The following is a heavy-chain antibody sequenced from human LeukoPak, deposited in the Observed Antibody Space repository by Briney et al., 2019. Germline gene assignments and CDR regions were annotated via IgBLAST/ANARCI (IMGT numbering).Heavy chain of an antibody. D-gene: IGHD3-22*01. V-gene: IGHV1-8*03. CDR3: ARGPPWLLLY. Sequence: ASVKVSCKASGGTFSSYAISWVRQAPGQGLEWMGWMNPNSGNTGYAQKFQGRVTITRNTSISTAYMELSSLRSEDTAVYYCARGPPWLLLYWGQGTLVTVSS. CDR2: MNPNSGNT. CDR1: GGTFSSYA. J-gene: IGHJ4*02.